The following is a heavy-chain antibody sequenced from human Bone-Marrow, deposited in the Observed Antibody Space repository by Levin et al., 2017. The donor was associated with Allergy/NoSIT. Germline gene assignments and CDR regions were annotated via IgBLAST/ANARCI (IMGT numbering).Heavy chain of an antibody. V-gene: IGHV3-30-3*01. CDR2: ISYDGSNK. Sequence: LSLTCAASGFTFSSYAMHWVRQAPGKGLEWVAVISYDGSNKYYADSVKGRFTISRDNSKNTLYLQMNSLRAEDTAVYYCARDLGHLRYFDWLLSRREGRYYYYYYGMDGWGQGTTVTVSS. CDR1: GFTFSSYA. CDR3: ARDLGHLRYFDWLLSRREGRYYYYYYGMDG. D-gene: IGHD3-9*01. J-gene: IGHJ6*02.